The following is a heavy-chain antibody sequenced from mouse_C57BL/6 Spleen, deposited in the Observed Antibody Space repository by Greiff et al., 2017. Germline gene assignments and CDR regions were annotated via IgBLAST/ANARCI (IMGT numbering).Heavy chain of an antibody. CDR1: GYTFTDYY. J-gene: IGHJ2*01. V-gene: IGHV1-26*01. CDR3: ARPYGNPFDY. D-gene: IGHD2-1*01. CDR2: INPNNGGT. Sequence: EVQLVESGPELVKPGASVKISCKASGYTFTDYYMNWVKQSHGKSLEWIGDINPNNGGTSYNQKFKGKATLTVDKSSSTAYMELRSLTSEDSAVYYCARPYGNPFDYWGQGTTLTVSS.